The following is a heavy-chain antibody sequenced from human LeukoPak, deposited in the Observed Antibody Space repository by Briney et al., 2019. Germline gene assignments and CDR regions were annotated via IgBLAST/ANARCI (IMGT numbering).Heavy chain of an antibody. J-gene: IGHJ4*02. D-gene: IGHD2-2*01. CDR1: GGSFSGYY. CDR3: SKGRQRGDIVVVPAALYFDY. Sequence: SETLSLTCAVYGGSFSGYYWSWIRQPPGKGLGWNGAINHSGSTNNNPSVKSRVTRSVDTSKNQSSMKLSSVTAADTAVYYCSKGRQRGDIVVVPAALYFDYWGQGTLVTVSS. CDR2: INHSGST. V-gene: IGHV4-34*01.